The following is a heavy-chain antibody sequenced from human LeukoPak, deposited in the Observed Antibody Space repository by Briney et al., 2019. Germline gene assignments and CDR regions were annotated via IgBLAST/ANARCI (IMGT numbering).Heavy chain of an antibody. CDR1: GGSVSSGSYY. J-gene: IGHJ5*02. Sequence: SETLSLTCTVSGGSVSSGSYYWTWIRQPPGKGLEWIGYISYSGSTNFNPSLKSRVTISVDTSKNQFSLNLSSVTAADTAVYYCARHSNYGSGSYYRYWFDPWGQGTLVTVSS. V-gene: IGHV4-61*01. D-gene: IGHD3-10*01. CDR3: ARHSNYGSGSYYRYWFDP. CDR2: ISYSGST.